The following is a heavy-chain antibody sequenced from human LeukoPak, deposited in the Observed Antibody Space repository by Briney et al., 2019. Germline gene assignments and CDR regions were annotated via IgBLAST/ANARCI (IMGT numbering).Heavy chain of an antibody. J-gene: IGHJ5*02. D-gene: IGHD3-3*01. CDR3: ARLDIAYYDFWSGLGWFDP. V-gene: IGHV1-8*03. CDR2: MNPNSGNT. Sequence: GASVKVSCKASGYTFTSYDINWVRQATGQGLEWMGWMNPNSGNTGYAQKFQGRVTITRNTSISTAYMELSSLRSEDTAVYYCARLDIAYYDFWSGLGWFDPWGQGTLVTVSS. CDR1: GYTFTSYD.